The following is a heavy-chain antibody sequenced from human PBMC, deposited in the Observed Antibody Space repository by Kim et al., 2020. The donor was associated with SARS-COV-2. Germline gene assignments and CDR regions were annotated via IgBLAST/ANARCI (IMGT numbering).Heavy chain of an antibody. Sequence: NPSLKSRINISIDTSKNVFSLNLRSVTVAGTAVYYCARRGFLGWLTFDNWGQGTLVTVSS. V-gene: IGHV4-30-2*03. J-gene: IGHJ4*02. CDR3: ARRGFLGWLTFDN. D-gene: IGHD6-19*01.